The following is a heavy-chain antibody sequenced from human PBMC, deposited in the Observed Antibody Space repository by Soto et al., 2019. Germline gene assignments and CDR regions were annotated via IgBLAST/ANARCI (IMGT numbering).Heavy chain of an antibody. J-gene: IGHJ3*02. Sequence: GGSLRLSCAASGFTFSSYEMNWVRQAPGKGLEWVSYISSSGSTIYYADSVKGRFTISRDNAKNSLYLQMNSLRAEDTTVYYCARDHRRNDSSALGWEDAFDIWGQGTMVTVSS. CDR2: ISSSGSTI. V-gene: IGHV3-48*03. CDR1: GFTFSSYE. CDR3: ARDHRRNDSSALGWEDAFDI. D-gene: IGHD3-22*01.